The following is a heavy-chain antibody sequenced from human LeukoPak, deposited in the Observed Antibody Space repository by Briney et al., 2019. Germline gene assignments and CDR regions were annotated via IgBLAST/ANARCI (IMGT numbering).Heavy chain of an antibody. CDR1: GFTFSSYS. CDR2: ISSSGSYI. Sequence: PGGSLRLFCAVSGFTFSSYSMNWVRQAPGKGLEWVSSISSSGSYIFYADSVKGRFTISRDNAKNSLYLQMNSLRAEDTAVYYCARRGGFCSSTSCYPIDYWGQGTLVTVSS. CDR3: ARRGGFCSSTSCYPIDY. V-gene: IGHV3-21*01. D-gene: IGHD2-2*01. J-gene: IGHJ4*02.